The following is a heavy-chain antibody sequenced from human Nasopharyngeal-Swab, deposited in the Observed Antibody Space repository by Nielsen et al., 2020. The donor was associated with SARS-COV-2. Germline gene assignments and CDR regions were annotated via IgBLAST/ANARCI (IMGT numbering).Heavy chain of an antibody. CDR1: GGTFSSYA. Sequence: SVKVSCKASGGTFSSYAISWVRQAPGQGLEWMGRILPILGIANYAQKFQGRVTITADKSTSTAYMELSSLRSEDTAVYYCAREYCSGGSCYGNYGMDVWGQGTTVTVSS. CDR3: AREYCSGGSCYGNYGMDV. J-gene: IGHJ6*02. V-gene: IGHV1-69*04. CDR2: ILPILGIA. D-gene: IGHD2-15*01.